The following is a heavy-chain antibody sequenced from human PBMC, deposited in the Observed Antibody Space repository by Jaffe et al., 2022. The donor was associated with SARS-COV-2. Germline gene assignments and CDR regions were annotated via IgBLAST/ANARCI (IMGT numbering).Heavy chain of an antibody. Sequence: QVQLVQSGAEVKKPGASVKVSCKASGYTFTSYGISWVRQAPGQGLEWMGWISAYNGNTNYAQKLQGRVTMTTDTSTSTAYMELRSLRSDDTAVYYCARRRIMRAAAAQGDYYYGMDVWGQGTTVTVSS. D-gene: IGHD6-13*01. CDR2: ISAYNGNT. J-gene: IGHJ6*02. CDR1: GYTFTSYG. V-gene: IGHV1-18*01. CDR3: ARRRIMRAAAAQGDYYYGMDV.